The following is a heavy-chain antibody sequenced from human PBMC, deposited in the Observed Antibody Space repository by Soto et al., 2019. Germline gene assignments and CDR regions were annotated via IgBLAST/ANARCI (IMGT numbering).Heavy chain of an antibody. Sequence: TSETLSLTCAVSGGSISSSNWWSWVRQPPGKGLEWIGEIYHSGSTNYNPSLKSRATISVDKSKNQFSLKLSSVTAADTAVYYCARKTIAVAHRGDYYYGMDVWGQGTTLTVSS. V-gene: IGHV4-4*02. CDR2: IYHSGST. J-gene: IGHJ6*02. CDR3: ARKTIAVAHRGDYYYGMDV. CDR1: GGSISSSNW. D-gene: IGHD6-19*01.